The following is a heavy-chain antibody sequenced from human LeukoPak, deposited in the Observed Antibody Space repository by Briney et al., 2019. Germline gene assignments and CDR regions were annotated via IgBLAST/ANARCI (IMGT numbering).Heavy chain of an antibody. CDR3: GRNGAYNLDP. CDR1: GYSISSGYY. D-gene: IGHD5-24*01. Sequence: SETLSLTCTVSGYSISSGYYWGWIRQPPGKGLEWIGSIYHSGSTNYNPSLKSRLTISVDKSKNQFSLKLSSVTAADTAVYYCGRNGAYNLDPWGQGILVTVSS. CDR2: IYHSGST. J-gene: IGHJ5*02. V-gene: IGHV4-38-2*02.